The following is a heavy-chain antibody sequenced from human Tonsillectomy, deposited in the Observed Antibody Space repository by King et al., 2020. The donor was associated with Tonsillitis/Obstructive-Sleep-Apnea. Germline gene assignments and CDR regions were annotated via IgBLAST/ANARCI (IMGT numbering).Heavy chain of an antibody. CDR3: VRDRLGWSFDL. J-gene: IGHJ2*01. V-gene: IGHV3-48*03. CDR1: GLTFSSYE. CDR2: IGSSGSTI. D-gene: IGHD5-12*01. Sequence: QLVASGGGLVQPGGSLRLSCAAAGLTFSSYEMNWVRQAPGKGLEWVSYIGSSGSTIYYADSVKGRFTISRDNAKNSLYLQMNSLRGEDTAVYYCVRDRLGWSFDLWGRGTLVSVSS.